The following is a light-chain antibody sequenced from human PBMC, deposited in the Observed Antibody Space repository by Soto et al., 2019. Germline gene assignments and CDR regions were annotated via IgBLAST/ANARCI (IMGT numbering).Light chain of an antibody. J-gene: IGLJ1*01. CDR1: GSNIGSNT. Sequence: QSVLTQPPSASGIPGQRVTISCSGSGSNIGSNTVNWYQQLPGTAPKFLMSSNNQRPSGVPDRISGSKSGTSASLAISGLQSEDEADYYCAAWDDSLNGYVFGTGTKVTVL. CDR3: AAWDDSLNGYV. CDR2: SNN. V-gene: IGLV1-44*01.